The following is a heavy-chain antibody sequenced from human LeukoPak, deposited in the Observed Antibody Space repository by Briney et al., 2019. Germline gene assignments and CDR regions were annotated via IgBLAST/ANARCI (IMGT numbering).Heavy chain of an antibody. J-gene: IGHJ4*02. V-gene: IGHV4-4*07. CDR1: GGSISSYY. D-gene: IGHD6-19*01. CDR2: MYTSGST. CDR3: ARIRSSGWSNHYFDY. Sequence: SETLSLTCSVSGGSISSYYWSWIRQPAGKGLEWIGRMYTSGSTNYNPSLKSRVTMSVDPSKTQFSLKLSSETAADTAVYYCARIRSSGWSNHYFDYWGQGTLVTVSS.